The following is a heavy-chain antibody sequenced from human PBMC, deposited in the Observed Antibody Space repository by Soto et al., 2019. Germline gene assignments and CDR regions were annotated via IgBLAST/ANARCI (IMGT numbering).Heavy chain of an antibody. CDR1: GGSVSSGSYY. CDR2: IYYSGST. Sequence: QVQLQESGPGLVKPSETLSLTCTVSGGSVSSGSYYWSWIRQPPGKGLEWIGYIYYSGSTNYNPPLKSRVTISVDTSKNQFSLKLSSVTAADTAVYYCARRAHYYDSSGYSYYFDYWGQGTLVTVSS. CDR3: ARRAHYYDSSGYSYYFDY. D-gene: IGHD3-22*01. J-gene: IGHJ4*02. V-gene: IGHV4-61*01.